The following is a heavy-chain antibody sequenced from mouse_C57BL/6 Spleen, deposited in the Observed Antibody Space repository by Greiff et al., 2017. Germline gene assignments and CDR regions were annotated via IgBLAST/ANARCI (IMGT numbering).Heavy chain of an antibody. V-gene: IGHV1-5*01. D-gene: IGHD1-1*01. CDR2: IYPGNSDT. CDR1: GYTFTSYW. J-gene: IGHJ3*01. Sequence: VQLKQSGTVLARPGASVKMSCKTSGYTFTSYWMHWVKQRPGQGLEWIGAIYPGNSDTSYNQKFKGKAKLTAVTSASTAYMELSSLTNEDSAVYYCSITTVVPSWFAYWGQGTLVTVSA. CDR3: SITTVVPSWFAY.